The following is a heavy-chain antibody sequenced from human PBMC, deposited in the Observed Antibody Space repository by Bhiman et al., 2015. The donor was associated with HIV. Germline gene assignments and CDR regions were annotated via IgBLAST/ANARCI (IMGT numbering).Heavy chain of an antibody. CDR1: GFTFSRYT. J-gene: IGHJ4*02. V-gene: IGHV3-21*05. CDR3: ARVGPALY. CDR2: ISSSGNII. Sequence: EVQLVESGGGLVKPGGSLRLSCAASGFTFSRYTMNWVRQAPGKGLEWVSYISSSGNIIYYADSVKGRFTVSRDNARKTLYLQMNSLRVEDTAVYYCARVGPALYWGQGTLVTVSS.